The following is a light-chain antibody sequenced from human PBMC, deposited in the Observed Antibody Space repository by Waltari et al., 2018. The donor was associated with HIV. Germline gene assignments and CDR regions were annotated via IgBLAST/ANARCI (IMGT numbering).Light chain of an antibody. CDR2: CAS. V-gene: IGKV3-20*01. J-gene: IGKJ2*01. CDR1: QRVSNAY. Sequence: VLTPSPASLSLSPGERATLTCGASQRVSNAYLALYQQKPGQPPRLRIYCASSTATAIPDRFSGSGSGTEFTFTSSRLEPEDFSVYYCQQYGRSPPYTFGPRTKLE. CDR3: QQYGRSPPYT.